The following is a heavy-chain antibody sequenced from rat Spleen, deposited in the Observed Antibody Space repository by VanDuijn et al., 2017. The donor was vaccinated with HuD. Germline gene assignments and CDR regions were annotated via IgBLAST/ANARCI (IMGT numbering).Heavy chain of an antibody. V-gene: IGHV5-22*01. CDR2: ISYDGSST. D-gene: IGHD5-1*01. CDR3: ELGAGVY. Sequence: EVQLVESGGGLVQPGRSMKLSCAASGFTFSNYDMAWVRQAPTKGLEWVAFISYDGSSTYYRDSVKGRFTISRDNAKSTLYLQMNSLRSEDTATYYCELGAGVYWGQGTLVTVSS. J-gene: IGHJ3*01. CDR1: GFTFSNYD.